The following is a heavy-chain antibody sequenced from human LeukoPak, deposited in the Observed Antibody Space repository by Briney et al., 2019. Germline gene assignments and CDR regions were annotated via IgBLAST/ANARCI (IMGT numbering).Heavy chain of an antibody. CDR3: ARDTTYCGGGCYSLTDY. Sequence: GGSLRLSCAASGFTFSSFSMNWVRQAPRKGLEWVSSISSSSGSIYYAGSLKGRFTISRDNAKNSLYLQMDSLRAEDTAVYYGARDTTYCGGGCYSLTDYWGQGTLVSVSS. CDR1: GFTFSSFS. D-gene: IGHD2-21*02. J-gene: IGHJ4*02. V-gene: IGHV3-21*01. CDR2: ISSSSGSI.